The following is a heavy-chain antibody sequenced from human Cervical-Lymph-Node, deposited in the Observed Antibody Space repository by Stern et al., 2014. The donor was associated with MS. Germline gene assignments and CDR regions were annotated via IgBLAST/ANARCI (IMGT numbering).Heavy chain of an antibody. D-gene: IGHD3-22*01. V-gene: IGHV1-2*06. CDR2: LNPNSDDP. CDR3: AREATRIVVGIDY. J-gene: IGHJ4*02. CDR1: GYTFTAFF. Sequence: QVQLVQSGTKMQKPGASVKVSCKASGYTFTAFFINWVRQARGQGLEWMGRLNPNSDDPTYAQNFQDRVTLTRDTSIGTASLELSRLTSADTAVYYCAREATRIVVGIDYWGQGTQVTVSS.